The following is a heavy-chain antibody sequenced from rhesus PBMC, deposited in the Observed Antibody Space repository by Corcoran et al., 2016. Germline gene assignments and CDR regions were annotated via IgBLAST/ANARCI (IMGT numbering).Heavy chain of an antibody. CDR1: GGSISGYY. D-gene: IGHD4-29*01. V-gene: IGHV4-165*02. Sequence: QVQLQESGPGLVKPSETLSLTCAVSGGSISGYYCNWLRQPPGKGLEWIGYIGGQVGSTFNNPSLKSRVTMSTDTSKNEFSLKLNSVTAADTAVYYGARTTVAATDYLDYWGQGVLVTVSS. CDR3: ARTTVAATDYLDY. J-gene: IGHJ4*01. CDR2: IGGQVGST.